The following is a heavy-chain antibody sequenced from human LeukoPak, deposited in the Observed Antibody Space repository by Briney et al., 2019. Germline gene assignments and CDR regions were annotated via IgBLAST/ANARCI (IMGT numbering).Heavy chain of an antibody. CDR2: IYPGDSDT. J-gene: IGHJ6*03. Sequence: GESLKISCKGSGYSFTSYWIGWVRQMPGKGLEWKGIIYPGDSDTRYSPSFQGQVTISADKSISTAYLQWSSLKASDTAMYYCARSKAYYYYYMDVWGKGTTVTVSS. CDR3: ARSKAYYYYYMDV. V-gene: IGHV5-51*01. CDR1: GYSFTSYW.